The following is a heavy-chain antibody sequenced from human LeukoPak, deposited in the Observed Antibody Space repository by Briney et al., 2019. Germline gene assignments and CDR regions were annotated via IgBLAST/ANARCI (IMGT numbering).Heavy chain of an antibody. CDR1: GGSISSYY. CDR3: ARDRYGSGSEVDY. V-gene: IGHV4-59*01. D-gene: IGHD3-10*01. CDR2: IYYSGST. Sequence: PSETLSLTCTVSGGSISSYYWSWIRQPPGKGLEWIGYIYYSGSTNYNPSLKSRVTTSVDTSKNQFSLKLSSVTAADTAVYYCARDRYGSGSEVDYWGQGTLVTVSS. J-gene: IGHJ4*02.